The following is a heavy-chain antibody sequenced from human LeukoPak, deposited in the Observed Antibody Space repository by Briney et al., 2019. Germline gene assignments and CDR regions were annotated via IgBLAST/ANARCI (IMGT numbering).Heavy chain of an antibody. Sequence: GGPLRLSCTASGFTFSSCWMHWVRQVPGKGLVWVSRINSDGSSTTYADSVKGRFTISRDNARNTLYLQMNSLRAEDTAVYYCARIYSNHYYHSYIDVWGKGTTVTVSS. CDR3: ARIYSNHYYHSYIDV. CDR1: GFTFSSCW. V-gene: IGHV3-74*01. J-gene: IGHJ6*03. CDR2: INSDGSST. D-gene: IGHD4-11*01.